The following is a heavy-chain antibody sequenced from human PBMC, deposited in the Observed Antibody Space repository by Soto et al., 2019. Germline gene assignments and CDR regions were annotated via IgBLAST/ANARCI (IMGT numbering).Heavy chain of an antibody. CDR1: GYTFTSYG. CDR3: ARGSSSGWYGY. D-gene: IGHD6-19*01. Sequence: DSVKVSCKASGYTFTSYGISWVRQAPGQGLEWMGWISAYNGNTNYAQKLQGRVTMTTDTSTSTAYMALRSLRSDETAVYYCARGSSSGWYGYWGQGTLVTVSS. CDR2: ISAYNGNT. V-gene: IGHV1-18*01. J-gene: IGHJ4*02.